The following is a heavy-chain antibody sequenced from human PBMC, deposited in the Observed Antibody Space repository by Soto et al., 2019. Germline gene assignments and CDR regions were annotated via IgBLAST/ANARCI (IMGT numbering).Heavy chain of an antibody. Sequence: GGSLRLSCAASGFTFSGYAMSWVRQAPGTGLEWVSVILNTGGDALYADSVEGRFTISRDNFKNTLYLQMNSLRAEDAAIYYCAKASGESYPGSRVFDSWGQGTRVTVSS. CDR2: ILNTGGDA. V-gene: IGHV3-23*01. D-gene: IGHD3-10*01. CDR1: GFTFSGYA. J-gene: IGHJ4*02. CDR3: AKASGESYPGSRVFDS.